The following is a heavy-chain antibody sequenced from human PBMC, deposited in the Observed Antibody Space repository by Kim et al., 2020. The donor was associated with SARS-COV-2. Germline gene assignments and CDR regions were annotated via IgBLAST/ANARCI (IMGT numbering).Heavy chain of an antibody. D-gene: IGHD3-10*01. Sequence: SETLSLTCTVSGYSISSTYSINSDYFWGWIRQSPGKGLEWIATIYHIGSIYYNPSLKSRATISLDTSQNRFSLKLNSATAADTAFHYCARDFGANFGEFYFDLWGRGALVTVSS. CDR3: ARDFGANFGEFYFDL. V-gene: IGHV4-38-2*02. CDR2: IYHIGSI. CDR1: GYSISSTYSINSDYF. J-gene: IGHJ4*02.